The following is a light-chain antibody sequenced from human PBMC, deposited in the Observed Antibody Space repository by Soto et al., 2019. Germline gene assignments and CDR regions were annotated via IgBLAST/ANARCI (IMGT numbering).Light chain of an antibody. CDR1: QDISNH. CDR3: QQYSSLGT. V-gene: IGKV1-33*01. J-gene: IGKJ1*01. Sequence: DIQMTQSPSTLSASVGDRVTITCQATQDISNHLNWYQQKPGKAPNLLIYDASNLEMGVPSRFSGSGSGTDFTITISRLETEDFETYYCQQYSSLGTFGKGTKGDI. CDR2: DAS.